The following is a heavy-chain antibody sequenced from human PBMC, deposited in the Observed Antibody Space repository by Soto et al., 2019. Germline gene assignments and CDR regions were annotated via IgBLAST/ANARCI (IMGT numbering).Heavy chain of an antibody. CDR2: IKQDGSEK. J-gene: IGHJ4*02. Sequence: EVQLVESGGGLVQPGGSLRLSCAASGFTFSSYWMSWVRQAPGKGLEWVANIKQDGSEKYYVDSVKGRFTISRDNAKNPPYLQKNSLRAEDQAFYYRAREKRGNRYFDYRGQGGLVTVSS. CDR3: AREKRGNRYFDY. CDR1: GFTFSSYW. V-gene: IGHV3-7*01. D-gene: IGHD3-10*01.